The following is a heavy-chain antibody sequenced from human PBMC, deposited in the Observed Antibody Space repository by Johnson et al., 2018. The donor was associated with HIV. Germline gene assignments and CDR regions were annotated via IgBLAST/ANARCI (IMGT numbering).Heavy chain of an antibody. J-gene: IGHJ3*02. CDR3: AKVAQGVDDAFDI. D-gene: IGHD3-10*01. CDR1: GFTFDDYG. Sequence: VQLVESGGGVVRPGGSVRLSCVVEGFTFDDYGMSWVRQAPGKGLEWVSGINWNGVRTGYVDSMKGRFTISRDNAKNTRYLQMNSMGSEDTAVYYCAKVAQGVDDAFDIWGQGKMVTVSS. CDR2: INWNGVRT. V-gene: IGHV3-20*04.